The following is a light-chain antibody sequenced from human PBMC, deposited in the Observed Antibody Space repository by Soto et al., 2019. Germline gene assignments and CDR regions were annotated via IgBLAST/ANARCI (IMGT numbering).Light chain of an antibody. CDR1: QSVSSRY. V-gene: IGKV3-20*01. CDR3: QQYGSSPYT. CDR2: GAS. J-gene: IGKJ2*01. Sequence: EIVLTQSPGTLSLSPGERATLSCRASQSVSSRYFAWYQQKPGQAPRLLIYGASSRATGIPDRFSGSGSGTDFTLTISRLEPEDFAVYYCQQYGSSPYTFGQGNKLEIK.